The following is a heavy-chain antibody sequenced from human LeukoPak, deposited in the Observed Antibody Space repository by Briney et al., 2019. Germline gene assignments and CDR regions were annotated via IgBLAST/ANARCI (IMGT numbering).Heavy chain of an antibody. V-gene: IGHV3-9*01. CDR3: AKGGKWDVTPFDY. CDR1: GFTFNDYA. J-gene: IGHJ4*02. D-gene: IGHD1-26*01. CDR2: ISWNSGST. Sequence: PGGSLRLSCAASGFTFNDYAMHWVRQAPGKGLEWVSGISWNSGSTGYVDSVKGRFTISRDNSKNTLYLQVNSLRAEDTAVYYCAKGGKWDVTPFDYWGQGTLVTVSS.